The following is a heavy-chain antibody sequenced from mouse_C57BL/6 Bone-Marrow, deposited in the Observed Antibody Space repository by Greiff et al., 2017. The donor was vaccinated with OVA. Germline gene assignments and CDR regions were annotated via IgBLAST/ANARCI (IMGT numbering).Heavy chain of an antibody. Sequence: EVQLVESGGGLVKPGGSLKLSCAASGFTFSSYTMSWVRQTPEKRLEWVATISGGGGNTYYPDSVKGRFTISRDNAKNTLYLQMSSLRSEDTALYYCARQGDAMDYWGQGTSVTVSS. V-gene: IGHV5-9*01. CDR1: GFTFSSYT. CDR3: ARQGDAMDY. J-gene: IGHJ4*01. CDR2: ISGGGGNT.